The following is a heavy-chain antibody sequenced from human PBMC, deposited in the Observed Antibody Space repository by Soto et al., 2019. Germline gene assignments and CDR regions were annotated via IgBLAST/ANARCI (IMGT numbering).Heavy chain of an antibody. CDR1: GYTFTGYY. D-gene: IGHD3-9*01. CDR3: ARWVGLRYFDWYRNGDV. V-gene: IGHV1-2*02. CDR2: INPNSGGT. Sequence: GASVKVSCKASGYTFTGYYMHWVRQAPGQGLEWMGWINPNSGGTNYAQKFQGRVTMTRDTSISTAYMELSRLRSDDTAVYYCARWVGLRYFDWYRNGDVWGQGTTVTGSS. J-gene: IGHJ6*02.